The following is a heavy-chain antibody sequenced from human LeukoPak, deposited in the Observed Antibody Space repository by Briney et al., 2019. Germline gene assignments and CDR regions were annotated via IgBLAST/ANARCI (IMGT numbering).Heavy chain of an antibody. Sequence: GGSLRLSCAASGYTFSAHGMTWVRQAPGKGLERVSTINGAGDNTVYAEPVKGRFTISRDSSNNMVFLQMNSLRAEDTAIYFCAKVSVCFGCYFDYWGQGILVTVSS. CDR2: INGAGDNT. CDR1: GYTFSAHG. D-gene: IGHD3-16*01. J-gene: IGHJ4*02. V-gene: IGHV3-23*01. CDR3: AKVSVCFGCYFDY.